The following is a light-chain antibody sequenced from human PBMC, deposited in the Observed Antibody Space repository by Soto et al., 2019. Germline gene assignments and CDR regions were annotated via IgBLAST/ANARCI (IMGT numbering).Light chain of an antibody. Sequence: NFMLTQPHSVSESPGKTVTISCTRSSGSIASNYVQWYQQRPGSAPTTVIYEDNHRPSGVPDRFSGSIDSSSNSASLTISGLKTEDEADYYCQSYDSSNREVFGGGTKLTVL. CDR2: EDN. CDR1: SGSIASNY. CDR3: QSYDSSNREV. V-gene: IGLV6-57*04. J-gene: IGLJ2*01.